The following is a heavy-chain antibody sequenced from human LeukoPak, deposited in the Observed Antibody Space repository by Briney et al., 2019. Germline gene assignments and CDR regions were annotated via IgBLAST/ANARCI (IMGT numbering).Heavy chain of an antibody. Sequence: SQTLSLTCTVSGGSINSGDYYWSWIRQHPGKGLEWIGYIYYSGSTNYNPSLKSRVTISVDTSKNQISLKLSSVTAADTAVYYCARGRGYFGYWGQGTLVTVSS. J-gene: IGHJ4*02. CDR3: ARGRGYFGY. V-gene: IGHV4-61*08. CDR1: GGSINSGDYY. CDR2: IYYSGST.